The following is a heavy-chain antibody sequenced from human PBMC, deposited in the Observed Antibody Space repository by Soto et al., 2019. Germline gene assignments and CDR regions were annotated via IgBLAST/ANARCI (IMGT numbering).Heavy chain of an antibody. CDR1: GFTFSAFA. D-gene: IGHD6-6*01. J-gene: IGHJ4*02. CDR2: ISISGSYM. CDR3: GRYTTSSAGFDY. V-gene: IGHV3-21*06. Sequence: EVQLVESGGGLVQPGGSLRLSCAASGFTFSAFAMSWVRQAPGKGLEWVSSISISGSYMYYADSVKGRFTTSRDNAKNSLFLQMNSLRAEDTAVYYCGRYTTSSAGFDYWGQGTLVTASS.